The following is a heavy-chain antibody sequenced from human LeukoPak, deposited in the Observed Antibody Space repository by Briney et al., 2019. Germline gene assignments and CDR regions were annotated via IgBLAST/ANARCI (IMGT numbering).Heavy chain of an antibody. J-gene: IGHJ4*02. CDR3: ARALQYYYDSSGYTSAYYFDY. CDR2: IYYSGST. V-gene: IGHV4-31*03. D-gene: IGHD3-22*01. Sequence: SETLSLTCTVSGGSISSGGYYWSWIRQHPGKGLEWIGYIYYSGSTYYNPSLKSRVTISVDTSKNQFSLKLSSVTAADTAVYYCARALQYYYDSSGYTSAYYFDYWGQGTLVTVSS. CDR1: GGSISSGGYY.